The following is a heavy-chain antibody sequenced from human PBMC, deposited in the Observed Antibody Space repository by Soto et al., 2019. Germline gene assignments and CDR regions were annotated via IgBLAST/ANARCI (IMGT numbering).Heavy chain of an antibody. D-gene: IGHD2-15*01. CDR1: GGSISSGGYY. CDR2: IYYSGST. V-gene: IGHV4-31*03. J-gene: IGHJ5*02. CDR3: ARARGSVVVVAAPPNVFDP. Sequence: LSLTCTVSGGSISSGGYYWSWIRQHPGKGLEWIGYIYYSGSTYYNPSLKSRVTISVDTSKNQFSLKLSSVTAADTAVYYCARARGSVVVVAAPPNVFDPWGQGTLVTVS.